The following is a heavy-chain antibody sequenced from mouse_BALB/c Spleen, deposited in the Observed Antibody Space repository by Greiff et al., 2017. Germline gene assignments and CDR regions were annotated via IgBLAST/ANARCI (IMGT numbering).Heavy chain of an antibody. CDR2: IDPANGNT. CDR3: ARGAYYGNYYAMDY. D-gene: IGHD2-10*01. J-gene: IGHJ4*01. Sequence: EVHLVESGAELVKPGASVKLSCTASGFNIKDTYMHWVKQRPEQGLEWIGRIDPANGNTKYDPKFQGKATITADTSSNTAYLQLSSLTSEDTAVYYCARGAYYGNYYAMDYWGQGTSVTVSS. V-gene: IGHV14-3*02. CDR1: GFNIKDTY.